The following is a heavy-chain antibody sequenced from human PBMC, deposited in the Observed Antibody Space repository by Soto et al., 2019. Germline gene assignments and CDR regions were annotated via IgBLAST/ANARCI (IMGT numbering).Heavy chain of an antibody. CDR3: ARDLNPAADGGYNWFDP. CDR2: IYYSGST. D-gene: IGHD6-13*01. V-gene: IGHV4-59*01. CDR1: GGSISSYY. Sequence: KSSETLSLTCTVSGGSISSYYWSWIRQPPGKGLEWIGYIYYSGSTNYNPSLKSRVTISVDTSKNQFSLKLSSVTAADTAVYYCARDLNPAADGGYNWFDPWGQGTLVTVSS. J-gene: IGHJ5*02.